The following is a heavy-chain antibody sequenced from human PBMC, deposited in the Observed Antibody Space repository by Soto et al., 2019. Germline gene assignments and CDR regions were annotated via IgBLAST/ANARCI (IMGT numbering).Heavy chain of an antibody. Sequence: QVPLVESGGGVVQPGRSLRLSCAASGFTFSSYGMHWVRQAPGKGLEWVAVISYDGSNKYYADSVKGRFTISRDNSKSTLYLQMNSLRAEDTAVYYCAKDLGHGGRGAFDIWGQGTMVTVSS. D-gene: IGHD7-27*01. J-gene: IGHJ3*02. CDR1: GFTFSSYG. CDR2: ISYDGSNK. V-gene: IGHV3-30*18. CDR3: AKDLGHGGRGAFDI.